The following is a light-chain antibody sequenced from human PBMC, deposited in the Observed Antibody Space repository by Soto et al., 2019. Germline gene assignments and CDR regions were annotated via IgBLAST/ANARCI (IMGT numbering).Light chain of an antibody. Sequence: QSALTQPASVSGSPGQSITISCTGSSSDVGGYNYVSWYQQHPGKAPQLMIYEVSNRPSGVSNRFSGSKSGNTASLTISGLQTEDEADYYCSSYTSQSSNFVFGGATKVTV. CDR3: SSYTSQSSNFV. J-gene: IGLJ1*01. CDR1: SSDVGGYNY. V-gene: IGLV2-14*01. CDR2: EVS.